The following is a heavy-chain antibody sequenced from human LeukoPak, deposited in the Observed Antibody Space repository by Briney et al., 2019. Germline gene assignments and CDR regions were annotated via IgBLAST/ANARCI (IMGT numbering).Heavy chain of an antibody. D-gene: IGHD3-10*01. CDR3: AGASGSYSYYFDY. CDR2: ISSGSKYT. J-gene: IGHJ4*02. V-gene: IGHV3-21*01. CDR1: GFTFSSYG. Sequence: PGGSLRLSCAASGFTFSSYGMNWVRQAPGKGLEWVSSISSGSKYTHYADSVKGRFTMSRDNGKNSLYLQMNSLRAEDTAVYYCAGASGSYSYYFDYWGQGTLVTVSS.